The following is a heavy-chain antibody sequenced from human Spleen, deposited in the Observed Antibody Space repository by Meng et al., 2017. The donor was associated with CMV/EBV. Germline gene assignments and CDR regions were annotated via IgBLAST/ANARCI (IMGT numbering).Heavy chain of an antibody. V-gene: IGHV3-7*01. CDR3: ARYRVVVVPAVILRAPRYYFDY. D-gene: IGHD2-2*02. J-gene: IGHJ4*02. Sequence: GGSLRLSCAASGFTFSSYWMSWVRQAPGKGLEWVANIKQDGSGKYYVDSVKGRFTISRDNAKNSLYLQMNSLRAEDTAVYYCARYRVVVVPAVILRAPRYYFDYWGQGTLVTVSS. CDR2: IKQDGSGK. CDR1: GFTFSSYW.